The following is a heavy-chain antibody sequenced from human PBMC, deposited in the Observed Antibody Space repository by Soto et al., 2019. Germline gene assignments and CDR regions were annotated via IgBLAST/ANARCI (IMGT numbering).Heavy chain of an antibody. J-gene: IGHJ5*02. CDR2: IYYSGST. D-gene: IGHD4-4*01. V-gene: IGHV4-61*01. CDR3: AREGNPNWFDP. Sequence: SETLSLTCTVSGGSVSSGSYYWSWIRQPPGKGLEWIGYIYYSGSTNYNPSLKSRVTISVDTSKNQFSLKLSSVTAADTAVYYCAREGNPNWFDPWGQGTLVTVSS. CDR1: GGSVSSGSYY.